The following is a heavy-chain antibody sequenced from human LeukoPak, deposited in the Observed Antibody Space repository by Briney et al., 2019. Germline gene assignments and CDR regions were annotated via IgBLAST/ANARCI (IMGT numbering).Heavy chain of an antibody. CDR2: INPSGGST. CDR1: GFTFTSCY. Sequence: ASVKVSCKASGFTFTSCYMHWMRQAPGQGLEWMGIINPSGGSTSYAQKFQGRVTMTRDTSTNTVYMELSSLRSEDTAVYYCARDLPPYYFDYWGQGTLVTVSS. V-gene: IGHV1-46*01. CDR3: ARDLPPYYFDY. J-gene: IGHJ4*02.